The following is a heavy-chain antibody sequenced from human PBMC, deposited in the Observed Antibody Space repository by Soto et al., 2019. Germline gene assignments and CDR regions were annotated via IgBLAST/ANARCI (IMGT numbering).Heavy chain of an antibody. CDR1: GGSISSGGYY. J-gene: IGHJ4*02. V-gene: IGHV4-31*03. CDR2: IYYSGST. CDR3: AREGGIVGATAADY. Sequence: QVQLQESGPGLVKPSQTLSLTCTVSGGSISSGGYYWSWIRQHPGKGLEWIGYIYYSGSTYYNPSLKVRVNISVDTSKNQFSLKLSSVTAADTAVYYCAREGGIVGATAADYWGQGTLVTVSS. D-gene: IGHD1-26*01.